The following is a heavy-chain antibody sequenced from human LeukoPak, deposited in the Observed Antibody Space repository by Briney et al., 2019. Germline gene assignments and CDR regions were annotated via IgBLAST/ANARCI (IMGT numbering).Heavy chain of an antibody. CDR2: INHSGST. CDR1: GGSFSGYY. V-gene: IGHV4-34*01. D-gene: IGHD4-23*01. Sequence: SETLSLTCAVYGGSFSGYYWSWIRQPPGKGLEWIGEINHSGSTNYSPSLQSRVTISVDTSKNQFSLNLNSVTAADTAMYYCARGLGTLPPGGYWGQGTLVTVSS. CDR3: ARGLGTLPPGGY. J-gene: IGHJ4*02.